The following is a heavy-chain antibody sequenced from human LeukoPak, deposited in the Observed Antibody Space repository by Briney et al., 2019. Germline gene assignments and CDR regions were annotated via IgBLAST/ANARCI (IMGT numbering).Heavy chain of an antibody. V-gene: IGHV1-69*05. CDR3: ARDTSGSYSFDY. CDR2: IIPIFGTA. CDR1: GGTFSSYA. J-gene: IGHJ4*02. Sequence: SVKVSCKASGGTFSSYAISWERQAPGQGLEWMGGIIPIFGTANYAQKFQGRVTITTDESTSTAYMELSSLRSEDTAVYYCARDTSGSYSFDYWGQGTLVTVSS. D-gene: IGHD1-26*01.